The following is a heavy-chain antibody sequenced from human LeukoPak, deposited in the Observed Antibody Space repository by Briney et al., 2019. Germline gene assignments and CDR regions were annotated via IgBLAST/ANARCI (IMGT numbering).Heavy chain of an antibody. Sequence: GASVKVSCKASGYTFTSYGISWVRQAPGQGLEWMGWISAYNGNTNYAQKLQGRVTMTTDTSTSTAYMELSRLRSDDTAVYYCARGDPRWLQSGFDCWGQGTLVAVFS. D-gene: IGHD5-24*01. V-gene: IGHV1-18*01. J-gene: IGHJ4*02. CDR2: ISAYNGNT. CDR3: ARGDPRWLQSGFDC. CDR1: GYTFTSYG.